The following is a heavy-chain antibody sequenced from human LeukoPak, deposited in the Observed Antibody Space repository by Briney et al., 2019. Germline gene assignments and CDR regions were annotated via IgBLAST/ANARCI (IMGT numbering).Heavy chain of an antibody. CDR1: GFIFSTYA. D-gene: IGHD3-22*01. CDR3: ARELPPVVNFYFDS. V-gene: IGHV3-33*08. J-gene: IGHJ4*02. Sequence: PGGSLRLSCGASGFIFSTYAMHWVRQAPGKGLEWVAVIWYDGSDKYYADSVKGPFSISRDNSKNTLYLQMNSLRAEDTAVYYCARELPPVVNFYFDSWGQGTLVTVSS. CDR2: IWYDGSDK.